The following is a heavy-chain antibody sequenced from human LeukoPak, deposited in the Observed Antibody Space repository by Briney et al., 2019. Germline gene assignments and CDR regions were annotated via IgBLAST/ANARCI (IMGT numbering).Heavy chain of an antibody. CDR1: GGSFSGYY. CDR3: ARTTYYYDSSGYRYFDY. J-gene: IGHJ4*02. D-gene: IGHD3-22*01. V-gene: IGHV4-34*01. CDR2: INHSGST. Sequence: SETLSLTCAVYGGSFSGYYWSWIRQPPGKVLEWIGEINHSGSTNYNPSLKSRVTISVDTSKNQFSLKLSSVTAADTAVYYCARTTYYYDSSGYRYFDYWGQGTLVTVSS.